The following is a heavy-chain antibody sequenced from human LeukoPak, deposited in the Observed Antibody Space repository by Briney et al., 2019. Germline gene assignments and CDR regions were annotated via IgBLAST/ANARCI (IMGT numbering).Heavy chain of an antibody. CDR3: ARGGLNYYDSSGYYDY. D-gene: IGHD3-22*01. V-gene: IGHV1-2*02. Sequence: GASVRVSCKASGYTFTGYYMHWVRQAPGQGLEWMGWIYPNSGGTNYAQKFQGRVTMTRDTSISTAYMELSRLRSDDTAVYYCARGGLNYYDSSGYYDYWGQGTLVTVSS. CDR2: IYPNSGGT. CDR1: GYTFTGYY. J-gene: IGHJ4*02.